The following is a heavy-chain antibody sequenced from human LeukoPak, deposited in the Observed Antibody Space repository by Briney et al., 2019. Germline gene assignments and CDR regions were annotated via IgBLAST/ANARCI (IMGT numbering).Heavy chain of an antibody. D-gene: IGHD7-27*01. Sequence: ASETLSLTCTVSGGSISSGSYYWSWIRQPAGKGLEWIGRIYTSGSTNYNPSLKSRVTISVDTSKNQFSLKLSSVTAADTAVYYCASLGAFDIWGQGTMVTVSS. CDR2: IYTSGST. J-gene: IGHJ3*02. CDR1: GGSISSGSYY. CDR3: ASLGAFDI. V-gene: IGHV4-61*02.